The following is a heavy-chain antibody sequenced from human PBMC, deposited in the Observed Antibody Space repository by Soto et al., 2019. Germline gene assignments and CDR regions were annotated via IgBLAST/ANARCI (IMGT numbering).Heavy chain of an antibody. V-gene: IGHV4-39*01. CDR2: FYYSGST. CDR1: GGSISSSSYY. CDR3: ARRGGSSPFDY. J-gene: IGHJ4*02. D-gene: IGHD1-26*01. Sequence: QLQLQESGPGLVKPSETLSLTCTVSGGSISSSSYYWGWIRQSPGKGLEWIGNFYYSGSTYYNPSLQSRVSISVDTSKNQFSLKLSSVTSADAAVYYCARRGGSSPFDYWGQGTLVTVSS.